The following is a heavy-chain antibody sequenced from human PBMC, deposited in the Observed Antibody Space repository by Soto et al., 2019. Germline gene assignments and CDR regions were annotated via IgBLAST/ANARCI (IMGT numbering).Heavy chain of an antibody. CDR2: IYNSGDT. CDR1: GGSISSTNFY. V-gene: IGHV4-39*01. J-gene: IGHJ4*02. Sequence: SETLSLTCTVSGGSISSTNFYWGWIRQPPGKGLECIGSIYNSGDTYYNPSLKSRVTISVDTSKNQFSLKLTSVTAADTAVYYCARSTIAPRLFMYPFDYWGQGTLVTVSS. D-gene: IGHD6-6*01. CDR3: ARSTIAPRLFMYPFDY.